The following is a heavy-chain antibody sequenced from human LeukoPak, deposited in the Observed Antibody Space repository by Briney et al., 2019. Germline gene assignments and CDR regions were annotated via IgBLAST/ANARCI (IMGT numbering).Heavy chain of an antibody. Sequence: SETLSLTCTVSGGSISPYYWSWIRQPPGKGLEWIGYIYYSGSTNYNPSLKSRVTMSVDTSKNQFSLKLSSVTAADTAVYYCARATNEGYCSGGSCSAGYYYYYMDVWGKGTTVTISS. CDR2: IYYSGST. V-gene: IGHV4-59*12. J-gene: IGHJ6*03. CDR1: GGSISPYY. CDR3: ARATNEGYCSGGSCSAGYYYYYMDV. D-gene: IGHD2-15*01.